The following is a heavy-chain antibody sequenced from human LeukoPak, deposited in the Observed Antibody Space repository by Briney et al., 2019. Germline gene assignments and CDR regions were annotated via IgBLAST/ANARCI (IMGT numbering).Heavy chain of an antibody. V-gene: IGHV4-39*07. Sequence: PSETLSLTCTVSGGSISSSSYYWGWIRQPPGKGLEWIGSIYYSGSTYYNPSLKSRVTISVDTSKNQFSLKLSSVTAADTAVYYCARVRGSSSWYSAFDIWGQGTMVTVSS. CDR2: IYYSGST. CDR1: GGSISSSSYY. D-gene: IGHD6-13*01. J-gene: IGHJ3*02. CDR3: ARVRGSSSWYSAFDI.